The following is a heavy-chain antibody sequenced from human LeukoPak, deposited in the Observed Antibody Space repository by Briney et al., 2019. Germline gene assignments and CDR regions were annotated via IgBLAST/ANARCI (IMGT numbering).Heavy chain of an antibody. D-gene: IGHD2-21*02. Sequence: GGALRLSCAVSGFTFSSFGMSWVRQAPGKGLEWVSSISSSGNYIYYADSVKGRFTISRDNAKNSLYLQMNSLRAEDTAVYYCASSIVVVTARYNWFDPWGQGTLVTVSS. CDR3: ASSIVVVTARYNWFDP. CDR1: GFTFSSFG. CDR2: ISSSGNYI. J-gene: IGHJ5*02. V-gene: IGHV3-21*01.